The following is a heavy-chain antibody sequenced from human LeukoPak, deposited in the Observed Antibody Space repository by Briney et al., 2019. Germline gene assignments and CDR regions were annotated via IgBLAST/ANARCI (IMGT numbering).Heavy chain of an antibody. Sequence: SETLSLTCTVSGGPISSYYWGWFRQPPGKGLEWIGDIYYSGSTNYNPSLKSRVPISVDPAKNQFSLKLSSGIAADTAVYYCARFEYSSSSGLDVWGKGTTVTVSS. J-gene: IGHJ6*04. V-gene: IGHV4-59*01. CDR2: IYYSGST. CDR1: GGPISSYY. D-gene: IGHD6-6*01. CDR3: ARFEYSSSSGLDV.